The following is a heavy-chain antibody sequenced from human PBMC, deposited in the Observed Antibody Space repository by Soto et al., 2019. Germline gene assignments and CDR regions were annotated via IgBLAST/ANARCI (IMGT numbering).Heavy chain of an antibody. Sequence: EVQLVESGGGLVQPGNSLQLSCAASGFIFSDSVIHWVRQAPGKGLEWVGRIRRKVNSYATAYTASVNGRFAISRDDSRDTAYLQMNSLQVEDTALYYCIRGGSNTWRFDPWGQGTLVIVSS. J-gene: IGHJ5*02. CDR1: GFIFSDSV. D-gene: IGHD7-27*01. CDR2: IRRKVNSYAT. CDR3: IRGGSNTWRFDP. V-gene: IGHV3-73*01.